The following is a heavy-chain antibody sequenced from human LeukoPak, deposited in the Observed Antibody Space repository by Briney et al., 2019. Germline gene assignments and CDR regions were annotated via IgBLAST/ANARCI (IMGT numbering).Heavy chain of an antibody. CDR1: GFTFSSYP. D-gene: IGHD3-3*01. CDR3: ARESGWGLPHAFDF. J-gene: IGHJ3*01. Sequence: GGSLRLSCAASGFTFSSYPLHWVRQAPGKGLEWVTLISYDGSRIYYADSVKGRFTISRDNSKNTLYLQMNSLRAEDAAVYYCARESGWGLPHAFDFWGQGTMVTVSS. V-gene: IGHV3-30-3*01. CDR2: ISYDGSRI.